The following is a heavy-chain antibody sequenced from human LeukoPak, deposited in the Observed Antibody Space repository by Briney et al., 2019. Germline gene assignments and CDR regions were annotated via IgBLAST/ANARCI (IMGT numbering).Heavy chain of an antibody. CDR3: ARAQDILTGPSWFDP. Sequence: SETLSLTCVVSGYSINSGYYWGWIRQPPGKGLEWIGSMYYSGTTYYNPSLKSRVTISVDRSKNQFSLKLSSVTAAGTAVYYCARAQDILTGPSWFDPWGQGTLVTVSS. J-gene: IGHJ5*02. V-gene: IGHV4-38-2*01. CDR2: MYYSGTT. CDR1: GYSINSGYY. D-gene: IGHD3-9*01.